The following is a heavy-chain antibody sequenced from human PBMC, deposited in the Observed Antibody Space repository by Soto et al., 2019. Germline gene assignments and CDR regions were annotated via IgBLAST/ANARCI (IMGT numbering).Heavy chain of an antibody. D-gene: IGHD5-18*01. V-gene: IGHV1-69*06. Sequence: SVKVSCKASGGTFSSYAISWVRQAPGQGLEWMGGIIPIFGTANYAQKFQGRVTITADKSTSTAYMELSSLRSEDTAVYYCAREITLDTAMVITSDAFDIWGQGTMVTVSS. CDR3: AREITLDTAMVITSDAFDI. CDR2: IIPIFGTA. J-gene: IGHJ3*02. CDR1: GGTFSSYA.